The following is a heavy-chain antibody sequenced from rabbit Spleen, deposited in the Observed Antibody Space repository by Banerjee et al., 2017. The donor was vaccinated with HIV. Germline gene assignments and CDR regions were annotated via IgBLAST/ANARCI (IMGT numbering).Heavy chain of an antibody. J-gene: IGHJ6*01. D-gene: IGHD8-1*01. V-gene: IGHV1S45*01. CDR1: GFDFSRTA. Sequence: QQQLVESGGGLVKPGASLTLTCKASGFDFSRTAMCWVRQAPGKGLEWIACINAGSSGGTYYASWARGRFTISKTSSTTVTLQVTSLTAADTATYFCARDSGTSFSSYGMDLWGQGTLVTVS. CDR3: ARDSGTSFSSYGMDL. CDR2: INAGSSGGT.